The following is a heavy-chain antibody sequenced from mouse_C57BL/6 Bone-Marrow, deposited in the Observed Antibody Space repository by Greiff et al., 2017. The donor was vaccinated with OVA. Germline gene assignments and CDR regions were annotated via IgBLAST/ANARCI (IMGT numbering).Heavy chain of an antibody. J-gene: IGHJ2*01. CDR3: TIYPRDFDY. CDR1: GYTFTDYE. D-gene: IGHD3-3*01. CDR2: IDPETGGT. Sequence: QVQLQQSGAELVRPGASVTLSCKASGYTFTDYEMHWVKQTPVHGLEWIGAIDPETGGTAYNQKFKGKAILTADKASSTAYMELRSLTSEDSAVYYCTIYPRDFDYWGQGTTLTVSS. V-gene: IGHV1-15*01.